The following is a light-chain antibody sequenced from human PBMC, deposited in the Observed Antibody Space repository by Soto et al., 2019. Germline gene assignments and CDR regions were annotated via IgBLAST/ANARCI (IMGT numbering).Light chain of an antibody. CDR2: AAS. Sequence: DIQMTQSPSSLSASVGDRVTITGRASQSISSYLNWYQQKPGKAPKLLIYAASSLQSGVPSRFSGSGSGTDFTLTISSLQPEDFATYYCQQSYSTPITFGQGTRREIK. CDR3: QQSYSTPIT. J-gene: IGKJ5*01. V-gene: IGKV1-39*01. CDR1: QSISSY.